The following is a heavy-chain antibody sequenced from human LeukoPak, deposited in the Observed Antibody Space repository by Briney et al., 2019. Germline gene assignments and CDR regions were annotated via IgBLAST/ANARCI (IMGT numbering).Heavy chain of an antibody. CDR3: VLRGGATDY. CDR1: GFTFSSLV. Sequence: VGALRLSCASSGFTFSSLVLNRGLQAPGKGLGWVSTISGSGGNKSQADSVKGRFSISRNNSKNTLYMQMNSMGADETAVYYCVLRGGATDYWGQGTLVTVSS. D-gene: IGHD3-16*01. CDR2: ISGSGGNK. J-gene: IGHJ4*02. V-gene: IGHV3-23*01.